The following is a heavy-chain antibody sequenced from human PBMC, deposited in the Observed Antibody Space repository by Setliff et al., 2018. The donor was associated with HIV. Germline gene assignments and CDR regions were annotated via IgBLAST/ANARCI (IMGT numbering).Heavy chain of an antibody. Sequence: SETLSLTCIVSGGSISPTNECWGWISQTPGHGLEWIGPVCYSGGTYYNPSLMGRVTRSIGTSKNQFSLNLSSVAAADTAVYYCARHFYGYYGSNGLQIQYWGQGTLVTVSS. J-gene: IGHJ4*02. D-gene: IGHD3-22*01. CDR2: VCYSGGT. V-gene: IGHV4-39*01. CDR3: ARHFYGYYGSNGLQIQY. CDR1: GGSISPTNEC.